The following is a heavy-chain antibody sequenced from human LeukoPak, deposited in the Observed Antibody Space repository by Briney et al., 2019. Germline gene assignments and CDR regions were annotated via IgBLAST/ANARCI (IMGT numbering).Heavy chain of an antibody. V-gene: IGHV4-39*01. J-gene: IGHJ3*01. CDR2: IYYSGNT. CDR3: ARLDVVIVPAHPSV. D-gene: IGHD2-2*03. Sequence: SETLSLTCTVSGGSISSNSNYWGWIRQPPGKGLEWNGSIYYSGNTYYNPSFKSRLTISVDTSMNQFSLKLSSVTAADTAVYYCARLDVVIVPAHPSVWGQGTMVTVSS. CDR1: GGSISSNSNY.